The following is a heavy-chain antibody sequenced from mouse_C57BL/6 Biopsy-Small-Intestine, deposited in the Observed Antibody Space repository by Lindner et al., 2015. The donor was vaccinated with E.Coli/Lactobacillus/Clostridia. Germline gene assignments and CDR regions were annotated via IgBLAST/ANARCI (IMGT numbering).Heavy chain of an antibody. V-gene: IGHV1-5*01. D-gene: IGHD2-13*01. CDR2: IYPGNNYI. J-gene: IGHJ1*03. CDR1: GFTFTNFW. Sequence: VQLQESGTVLARPGDSVKMSCKTSGFTFTNFWMHWIKERPGQGLEWIGSIYPGNNYIRYNQKFKGKVILTTVTSASTACMELSSLTNEDSAVYYCTRLSYGDGWFFDVWGTGTTVTVSS. CDR3: TRLSYGDGWFFDV.